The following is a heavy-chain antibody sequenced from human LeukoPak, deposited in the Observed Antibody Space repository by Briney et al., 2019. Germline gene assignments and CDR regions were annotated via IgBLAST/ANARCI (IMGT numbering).Heavy chain of an antibody. D-gene: IGHD2-15*01. V-gene: IGHV4-59*01. CDR3: AXXPGXYXSGGSCYYYYYYMDV. J-gene: IGHJ6*03. CDR2: IYYSGST. Sequence: SXTLSXTCTVSGGSISSYYWSWIRQPPGKGLEWIGYIYYSGSTNYNPSLTSRVTISVDTSKNQFSLKLSSGTAADTAGYYCAXXPGXYXSGGSCYYYYYYMDVWGKGTTVTVSS. CDR1: GGSISSYY.